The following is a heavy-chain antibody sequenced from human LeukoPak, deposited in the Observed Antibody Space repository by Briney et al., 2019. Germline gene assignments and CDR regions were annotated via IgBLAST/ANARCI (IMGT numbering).Heavy chain of an antibody. Sequence: SQTLSLTCTVSGASIRSGDYYWSWIRQPPGKGLEWIGYIYDRGSTYYNPSLKSRITISVDTSENRFSLKLSSVTATDTAVYYCARDCSGGSCYGAFDIWGQGTMVTVSS. J-gene: IGHJ3*02. CDR2: IYDRGST. V-gene: IGHV4-30-4*01. D-gene: IGHD2-15*01. CDR1: GASIRSGDYY. CDR3: ARDCSGGSCYGAFDI.